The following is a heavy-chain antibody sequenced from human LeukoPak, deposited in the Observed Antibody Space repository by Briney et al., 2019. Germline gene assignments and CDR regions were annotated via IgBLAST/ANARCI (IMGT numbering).Heavy chain of an antibody. V-gene: IGHV3-53*01. J-gene: IGHJ6*03. CDR3: ARGYYYYYMDV. CDR1: GFTVSSNY. Sequence: GGSLRLSCAASGFTVSSNYMSWVRQAPGKGLEWVSVIYSGGSTYYADSVKGRFTISRDNSKNTLYLQMNSLRAEDTAVYYCARGYYYYYMDVWGKGTTVTVSS. CDR2: IYSGGST.